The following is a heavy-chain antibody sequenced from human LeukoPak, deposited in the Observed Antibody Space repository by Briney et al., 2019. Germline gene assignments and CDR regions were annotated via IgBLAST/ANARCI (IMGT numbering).Heavy chain of an antibody. D-gene: IGHD1-26*01. CDR1: GFTLSSYE. Sequence: PGGSLRLSCIVSGFTLSSYEMTWFRQAPGKGLEWVSSIGYSGSDTHYADSVKGRFTVSRDNSKNTLYLQMNSLRAEDTAVYYCAKTLGSMPFYSGNAFDIWGQGTMVTVSS. V-gene: IGHV3-23*01. CDR2: IGYSGSDT. CDR3: AKTLGSMPFYSGNAFDI. J-gene: IGHJ3*02.